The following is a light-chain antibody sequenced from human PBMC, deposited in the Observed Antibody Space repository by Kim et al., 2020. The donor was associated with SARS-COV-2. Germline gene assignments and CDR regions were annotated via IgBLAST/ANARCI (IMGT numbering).Light chain of an antibody. CDR1: QSVGDY. V-gene: IGKV3-11*01. J-gene: IGKJ5*01. CDR2: DAA. Sequence: SPGDRATRSGSDRQSVGDYLAWYQQKPGQSPRLLIYDAANRATGVPARFSGSGSGTDFTLTISSLEPDDFGIYYCQQRYNWPPITFGQGTRLEIK. CDR3: QQRYNWPPIT.